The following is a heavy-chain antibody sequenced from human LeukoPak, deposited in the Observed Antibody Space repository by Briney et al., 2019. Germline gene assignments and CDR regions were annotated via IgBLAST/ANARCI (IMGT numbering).Heavy chain of an antibody. CDR1: GGTFSSYA. V-gene: IGHV1-69*05. D-gene: IGHD3-22*01. CDR2: IIPIFGTA. Sequence: GASVKVSCKASGGTFSSYAISWVRQAPGQGLEWMGRIIPIFGTANYAQKFQGRVTITTDESTSTAYMELSSLRSEDTAVYYCARAQIYYDSSGYYLRRNYMDVWGKGTTVTVSS. CDR3: ARAQIYYDSSGYYLRRNYMDV. J-gene: IGHJ6*03.